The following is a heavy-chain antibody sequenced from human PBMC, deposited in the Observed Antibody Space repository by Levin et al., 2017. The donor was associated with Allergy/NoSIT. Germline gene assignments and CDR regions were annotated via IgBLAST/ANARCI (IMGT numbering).Heavy chain of an antibody. CDR3: AKGGVYSSSPLDY. Sequence: GGSLRLSCAASGFTFTNNAMSWVRQAPGKGLEWVSAINTNGDNTYYADSVRGRFTISRDNSKSTLFLQMNSLRPEDTAVYYCAKGGVYSSSPLDYWGQGTLVTVSS. D-gene: IGHD6-6*01. J-gene: IGHJ4*02. V-gene: IGHV3-23*01. CDR1: GFTFTNNA. CDR2: INTNGDNT.